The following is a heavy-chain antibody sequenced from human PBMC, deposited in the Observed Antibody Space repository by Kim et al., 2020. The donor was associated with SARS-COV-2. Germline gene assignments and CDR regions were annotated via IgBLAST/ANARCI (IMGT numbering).Heavy chain of an antibody. V-gene: IGHV4-31*02. J-gene: IGHJ3*02. D-gene: IGHD2-2*01. Sequence: LKSRVTISVDTSKNQFSRKLSSVTAADTAVYYCARTYCSSTSCYDAFDIWGQGTMVTVSS. CDR3: ARTYCSSTSCYDAFDI.